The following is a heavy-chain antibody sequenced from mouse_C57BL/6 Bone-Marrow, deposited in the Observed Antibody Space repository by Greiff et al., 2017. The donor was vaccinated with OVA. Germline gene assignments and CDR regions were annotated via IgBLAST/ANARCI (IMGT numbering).Heavy chain of an antibody. CDR1: GYTFTSYG. D-gene: IGHD4-1*01. V-gene: IGHV1-81*01. CDR3: ARGSGFLLYFDD. CDR2: IYPRSGST. Sequence: VQLQQSGAELVRPGASVKLSCKASGYTFTSYGISWVKQRTGQGLEWIGEIYPRSGSTDYNEKFKGKATLTADKSSSTAYMELRSLPSEDSAVYFSARGSGFLLYFDDWGQGTPVTVSA. J-gene: IGHJ3*01.